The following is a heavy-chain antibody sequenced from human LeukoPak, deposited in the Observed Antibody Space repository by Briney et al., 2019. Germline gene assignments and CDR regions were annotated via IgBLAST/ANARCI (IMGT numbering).Heavy chain of an antibody. V-gene: IGHV3-48*04. Sequence: GGSLRLSCVASGFSFRSYSMNWVRQAPGKGLEWVSYISSSSGNIIYYADSVKGRFTISRDNAKNSLYLQMNSLRVEDTAVYYCAGGKWKNGFYMDVWGKGTTVTVSS. J-gene: IGHJ6*03. CDR3: AGGKWKNGFYMDV. CDR1: GFSFRSYS. CDR2: ISSSSGNII. D-gene: IGHD1/OR15-1a*01.